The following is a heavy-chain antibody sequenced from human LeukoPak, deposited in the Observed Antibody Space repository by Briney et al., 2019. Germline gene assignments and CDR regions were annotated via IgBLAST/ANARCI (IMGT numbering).Heavy chain of an antibody. J-gene: IGHJ4*02. CDR3: ARGHYDILTGYLTPPDY. V-gene: IGHV3-66*01. D-gene: IGHD3-9*01. CDR1: GFTFSSYA. Sequence: PGGSLRLSCAASGFTFSSYAMSWVRQAPGKGLEWVSVIYSGGSTYYADSVKGRFTISRDNSKNTLYLQMNSLRAEDTAVYYCARGHYDILTGYLTPPDYWGQGTLVTVSS. CDR2: IYSGGST.